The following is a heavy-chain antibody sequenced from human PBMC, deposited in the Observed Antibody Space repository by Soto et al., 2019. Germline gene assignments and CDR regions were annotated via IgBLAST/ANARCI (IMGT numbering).Heavy chain of an antibody. J-gene: IGHJ4*02. Sequence: ASVKVCGKAYGYTFTGYYMHWVRQAPGEGLERMGWINPNSGGTNYAQKFQGRVTMTRDTSISTAYMELSRLRSDDTAVYYCARGGLELVRGVIITWSYYFDYWGQGTLVTVSS. CDR2: INPNSGGT. D-gene: IGHD3-10*01. V-gene: IGHV1-2*02. CDR3: ARGGLELVRGVIITWSYYFDY. CDR1: GYTFTGYY.